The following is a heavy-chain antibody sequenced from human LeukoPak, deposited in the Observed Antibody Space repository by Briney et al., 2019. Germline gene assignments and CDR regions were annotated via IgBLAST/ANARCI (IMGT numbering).Heavy chain of an antibody. V-gene: IGHV3-33*01. CDR2: IWYDGNNK. Sequence: GGSLRPSCAASGFTFSSYGMHWVRQAPGKGLEWVAVIWYDGNNKYYADSVKGRFTISRDNSKNTLYLQMNSLRAEDTAVYYCARGSGAYYTWFDPWGQGTLVTVSS. CDR3: ARGSGAYYTWFDP. J-gene: IGHJ5*02. CDR1: GFTFSSYG. D-gene: IGHD3-16*01.